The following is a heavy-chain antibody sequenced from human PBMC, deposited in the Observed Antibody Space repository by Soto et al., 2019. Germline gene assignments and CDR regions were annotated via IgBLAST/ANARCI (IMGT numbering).Heavy chain of an antibody. V-gene: IGHV4-59*01. J-gene: IGHJ6*02. Sequence: SETLSLTCTVSGGSISSYYWSWIRQPPGKGLEWIGYIYYSGSTNYNPSLKSRVTISVDTSKNQFSLKLSSVTAADTAMYYCARTTLSPIEGYYYYGMDVWGQGTTVTVSS. CDR1: GGSISSYY. CDR2: IYYSGST. CDR3: ARTTLSPIEGYYYYGMDV. D-gene: IGHD4-17*01.